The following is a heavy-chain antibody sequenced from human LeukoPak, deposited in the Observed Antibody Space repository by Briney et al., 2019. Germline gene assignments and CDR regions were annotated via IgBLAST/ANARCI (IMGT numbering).Heavy chain of an antibody. D-gene: IGHD5-24*01. J-gene: IGHJ2*01. CDR1: GGSISTYY. CDR3: ASPGMASSIYWYFDL. Sequence: SETLSLTCTVSGGSISTYYWGWIRQPPGKGREWIGTIYFIGTTYYNPSLKSRVTISVDTSKNEFSLELRSVTAADTAFYYCASPGMASSIYWYFDLWGRGTLVTVSS. V-gene: IGHV4-39*01. CDR2: IYFIGTT.